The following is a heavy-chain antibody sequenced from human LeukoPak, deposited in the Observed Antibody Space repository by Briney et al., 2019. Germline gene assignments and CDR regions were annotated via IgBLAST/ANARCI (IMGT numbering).Heavy chain of an antibody. D-gene: IGHD3-16*01. CDR1: GFTFSTYP. V-gene: IGHV3-48*01. J-gene: IGHJ4*02. Sequence: GGSLRLSCAASGFTFSTYPMHWVRQAPGKGLERVSYISSSSSTIYYADSVKGRFTISRDNAKNSLYLQMNSLRAEDTAVYYCATFGWGENGSYFDYWGQGTLVTVSS. CDR2: ISSSSSTI. CDR3: ATFGWGENGSYFDY.